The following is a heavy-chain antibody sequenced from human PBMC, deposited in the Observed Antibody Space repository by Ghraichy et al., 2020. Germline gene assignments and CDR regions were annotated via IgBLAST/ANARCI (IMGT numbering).Heavy chain of an antibody. J-gene: IGHJ3*02. Sequence: SETLSLTCTVSGGSISSYYWSWIRQPAGKGLEWIGRIYTSGSTNYNPSLKSRVTMSVDTSKNQFSLKLSSVTAADTAVYYCARAGVTYYYGSGAFDIWGQGQWSPSLQ. CDR1: GGSISSYY. CDR3: ARAGVTYYYGSGAFDI. D-gene: IGHD3-10*01. CDR2: IYTSGST. V-gene: IGHV4-4*07.